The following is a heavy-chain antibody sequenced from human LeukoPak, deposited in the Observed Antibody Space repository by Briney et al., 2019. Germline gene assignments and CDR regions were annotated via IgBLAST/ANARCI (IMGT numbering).Heavy chain of an antibody. CDR1: GGSISSYY. V-gene: IGHV4-4*07. Sequence: NPSETLSLTCTVSGGSISSYYWSWIRQPAGKGLEWIGRIYTSGSTNYNPSLKSRVTMSVDTSKNQFSLKLSSVTAADTAVYYCVWSGYHDKPYYYYGMDVWGQGTTVTVSS. CDR3: VWSGYHDKPYYYYGMDV. CDR2: IYTSGST. D-gene: IGHD3-3*01. J-gene: IGHJ6*02.